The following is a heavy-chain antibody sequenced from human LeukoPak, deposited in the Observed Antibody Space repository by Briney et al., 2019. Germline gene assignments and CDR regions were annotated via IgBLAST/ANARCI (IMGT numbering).Heavy chain of an antibody. V-gene: IGHV3-23*01. J-gene: IGHJ6*03. CDR1: GFTFSSYA. Sequence: PGGSLRLCCAASGFTFSSYAMSWVRQAPGKGLEWVSVISASGRNTYYSESAKGQFNISRDNSKNTLYLQMSSLRAEDTAVYYCVRRGSNYPYYMDVWGKGTTVTVSS. CDR2: ISASGRNT. CDR3: VRRGSNYPYYMDV.